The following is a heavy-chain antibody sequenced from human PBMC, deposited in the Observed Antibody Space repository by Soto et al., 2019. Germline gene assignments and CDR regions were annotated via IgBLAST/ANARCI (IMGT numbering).Heavy chain of an antibody. V-gene: IGHV3-48*02. CDR3: ARVLFPAANSRYDLDV. CDR2: ISSSSSTI. CDR1: GFTFSSYS. D-gene: IGHD2-2*01. J-gene: IGHJ6*02. Sequence: RLSCAASGFTFSSYSMNWVRQAPGKGLECVSYISSSSSTIYYADSVKGRFTISRDNAKNSLFLQMNSLRDEDTDVYYCARVLFPAANSRYDLDVWGQGTTVTVSS.